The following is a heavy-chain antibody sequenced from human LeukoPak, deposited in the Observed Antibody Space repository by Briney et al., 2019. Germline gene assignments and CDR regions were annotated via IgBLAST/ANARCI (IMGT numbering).Heavy chain of an antibody. Sequence: GGSLRLSCAASGFTFSSYTMNWVRQPPGKGLEWVSNIGTSSTTIYYADSVKGRFTISRDNAKNSLYLQMNSLRAEDTAVYYCARDTGYSSSWPLDYWGQGTLVTVSS. CDR2: IGTSSTTI. CDR1: GFTFSSYT. CDR3: ARDTGYSSSWPLDY. D-gene: IGHD6-13*01. J-gene: IGHJ4*02. V-gene: IGHV3-48*01.